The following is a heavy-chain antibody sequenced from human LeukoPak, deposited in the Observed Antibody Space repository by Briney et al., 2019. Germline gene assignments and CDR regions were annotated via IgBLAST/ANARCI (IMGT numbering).Heavy chain of an antibody. D-gene: IGHD3-16*01. CDR3: AREDTFYLADGHYYYYMDV. J-gene: IGHJ6*03. Sequence: GASVKVSCKASGYTFTSYAMHWVRQAPRQRLEWMGWINAGNGNTKYSQEFQGRVTITRDTSASTAYMELSSLRSEDMAVYYCAREDTFYLADGHYYYYMDVWGKGTTVTVSS. CDR1: GYTFTSYA. V-gene: IGHV1-3*03. CDR2: INAGNGNT.